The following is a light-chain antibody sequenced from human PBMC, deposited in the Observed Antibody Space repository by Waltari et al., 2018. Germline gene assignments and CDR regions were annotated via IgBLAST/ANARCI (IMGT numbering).Light chain of an antibody. V-gene: IGLV1-36*01. J-gene: IGLJ1*01. CDR1: ISNIGTTA. Sequence: QSVLTQPPSVSEAPKQRVTISSSGSISNIGTTATNWYQQLPGKSPKLLIYYDDLLSSGVSDRFSGSKSGTSASLAISGLQSEDEADYYCAVWDDTVSGYVFGSGTKVTVL. CDR3: AVWDDTVSGYV. CDR2: YDD.